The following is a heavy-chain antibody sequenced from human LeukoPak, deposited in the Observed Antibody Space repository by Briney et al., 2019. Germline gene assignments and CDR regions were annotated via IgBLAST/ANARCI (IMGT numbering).Heavy chain of an antibody. CDR3: ARGSRLEYAYYGSVHNCFDP. CDR2: IYYSGST. V-gene: IGHV4-59*01. CDR1: GGSISSYY. J-gene: IGHJ5*02. D-gene: IGHD3-10*01. Sequence: SETLSLTCTVSGGSISSYYWSWIRQPPGKGLEWIGYIYYSGSTNYNPSLESRVTISVDTSKNQFSLKLSSVTAADTAVYYCARGSRLEYAYYGSVHNCFDPWGQGTLVTVSS.